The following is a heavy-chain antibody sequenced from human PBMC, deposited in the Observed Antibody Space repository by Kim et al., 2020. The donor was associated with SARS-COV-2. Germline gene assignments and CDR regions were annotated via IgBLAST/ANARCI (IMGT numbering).Heavy chain of an antibody. V-gene: IGHV3-30*18. CDR3: AKDYCSSASCYGSYYYF. CDR2: ISYDGNNK. J-gene: IGHJ6*01. D-gene: IGHD2-2*01. CDR1: RFTFTDYG. Sequence: GGSLRLSCAASRFTFTDYGMHWVRQAPGKGLEWVAFISYDGNNKYYAASVKGRFTISRDNLRHTVYPQMNSLRDDYTSVYYCAKDYCSSASCYGSYYYF.